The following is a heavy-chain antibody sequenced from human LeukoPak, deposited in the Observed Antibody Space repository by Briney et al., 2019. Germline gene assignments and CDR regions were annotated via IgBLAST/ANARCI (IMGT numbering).Heavy chain of an antibody. D-gene: IGHD3-3*01. CDR1: GFTFSNAW. CDR3: TTTPFTIFGVPGDY. Sequence: GGSLRLSCAASGFTFSNAWMSWVRQAPGKGLEWVGRIKSKTDGGTTDYAAPVKGRFTISRDDSKNTLYLQMNSLKTEDTAVYYCTTTPFTIFGVPGDYWGQGTLVTVSS. J-gene: IGHJ4*02. V-gene: IGHV3-15*01. CDR2: IKSKTDGGTT.